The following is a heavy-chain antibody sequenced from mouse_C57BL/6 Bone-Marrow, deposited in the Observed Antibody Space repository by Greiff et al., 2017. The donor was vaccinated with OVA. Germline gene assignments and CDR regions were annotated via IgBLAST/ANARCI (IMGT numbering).Heavy chain of an antibody. Sequence: QVQLQQPGAELVKPGASVKLSCKASGYTFPSYWMQWVKQRPGQGLEWIGEIDPSESYTNYNQKFKGKATLTVDTSSSKAYMQLNSLTSEDSAVYYCASAVFAYWGQGTLVTVSA. CDR3: ASAVFAY. CDR1: GYTFPSYW. V-gene: IGHV1-50*01. J-gene: IGHJ3*01. CDR2: IDPSESYT.